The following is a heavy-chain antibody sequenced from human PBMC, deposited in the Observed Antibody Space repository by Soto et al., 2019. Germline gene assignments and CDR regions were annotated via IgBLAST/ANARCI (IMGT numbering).Heavy chain of an antibody. J-gene: IGHJ6*02. D-gene: IGHD2-2*01. Sequence: SSVKLCCKASGGTFSSYAISWVRQAPGQGLEWMGGIIPIFGTANYAQKFQGRVTITADESTSTAYMELSSLRSEDTAVYYCARGRIVVVAAARVESHYYYYGRYVWD. CDR3: ARGRIVVVAAARVESHYYYYGRYV. V-gene: IGHV1-69*13. CDR1: GGTFSSYA. CDR2: IIPIFGTA.